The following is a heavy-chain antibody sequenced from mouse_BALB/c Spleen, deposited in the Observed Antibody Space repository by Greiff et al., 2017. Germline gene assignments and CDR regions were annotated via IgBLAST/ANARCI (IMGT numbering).Heavy chain of an antibody. D-gene: IGHD1-1*01. CDR2: ISSGSSTI. V-gene: IGHV5-17*02. Sequence: EVMLVESGGGLVQPGGSRKLSCAASGFTFSSFGMHWVRQAPEKGLEWVAYISSGSSTIYYADTVKGRFTISRDNPKNTLFLQMTSLRSEDTAMYYCARDCYCSIYGYFDVWGAGTTVTVSS. CDR3: ARDCYCSIYGYFDV. CDR1: GFTFSSFG. J-gene: IGHJ1*01.